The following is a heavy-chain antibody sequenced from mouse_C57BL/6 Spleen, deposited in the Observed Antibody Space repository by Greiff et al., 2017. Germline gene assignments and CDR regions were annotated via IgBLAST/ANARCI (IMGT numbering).Heavy chain of an antibody. Sequence: QVQLQQPGAELVKPGASVKMSCKASGYTFTSYWITWVKQRPGQGLEWIGDIYPGSGSTNYNEKFKSKATLTVDTSSSTAYMQLSRLTSEDSAVYYCANGAQATDYAMDYWGQGTSVTVAS. J-gene: IGHJ4*01. CDR1: GYTFTSYW. CDR2: IYPGSGST. D-gene: IGHD3-2*02. CDR3: ANGAQATDYAMDY. V-gene: IGHV1-55*01.